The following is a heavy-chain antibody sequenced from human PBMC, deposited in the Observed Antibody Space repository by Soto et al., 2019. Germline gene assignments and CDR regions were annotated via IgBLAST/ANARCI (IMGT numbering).Heavy chain of an antibody. D-gene: IGHD3-22*01. CDR1: GGSITGGSISSTTYY. V-gene: IGHV4-61*05. CDR2: IYYSGST. J-gene: IGHJ4*02. Sequence: SETLSLTCTVSGGSITGGSISSTTYYWGWMRQPPGKGLEWIGYIYYSGSTNYNPSLKSRVTISVDTSKNQFSLKLSSVTAADTAVYYCARGNYYDSSGYYDYWGQGTLVTV. CDR3: ARGNYYDSSGYYDY.